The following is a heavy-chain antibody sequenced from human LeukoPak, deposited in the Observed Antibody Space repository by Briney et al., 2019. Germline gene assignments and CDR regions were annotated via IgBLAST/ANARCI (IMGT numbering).Heavy chain of an antibody. Sequence: SETLSLTCAVYGGSFSGYYWSWIRQPPGKGLEWIGEINHSGSTNYNPSLKGRVTISVDTSKNQFSLKLSSVTAADTAVYYCARRRRIQLWNRGFDYWGQGTLVTVSS. D-gene: IGHD5-18*01. CDR2: INHSGST. V-gene: IGHV4-34*01. CDR3: ARRRRIQLWNRGFDY. J-gene: IGHJ4*02. CDR1: GGSFSGYY.